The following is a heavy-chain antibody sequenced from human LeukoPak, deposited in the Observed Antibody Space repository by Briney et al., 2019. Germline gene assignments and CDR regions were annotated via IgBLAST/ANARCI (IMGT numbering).Heavy chain of an antibody. J-gene: IGHJ6*03. CDR1: GFTFSSYA. V-gene: IGHV3-23*01. D-gene: IGHD3-9*01. CDR3: AKDLALRYFDWLTFKNYYYYYMDV. Sequence: SGGSLRLSCAASGFTFSSYAMSWVRQAPGKGLEWVSAISGSGGSTYYADSVKGRFTISRDNSKNTLYLQMNSLRAEDTAVYYCAKDLALRYFDWLTFKNYYYYYMDVWGKGTTVAVSS. CDR2: ISGSGGST.